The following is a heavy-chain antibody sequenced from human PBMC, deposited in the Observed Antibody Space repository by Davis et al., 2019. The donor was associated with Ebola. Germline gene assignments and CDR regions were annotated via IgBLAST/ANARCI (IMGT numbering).Heavy chain of an antibody. Sequence: GESLKISCAASGFTFSSYWMSWVRQAPGKGLEWVANIKPDGSEKYYVDSVKGRFTISRDNAKTSLYLQMNTLRAEDTAVYYCARGFGEYRYWGQGTPVTVSS. D-gene: IGHD3-10*01. V-gene: IGHV3-7*03. CDR2: IKPDGSEK. CDR3: ARGFGEYRY. J-gene: IGHJ4*02. CDR1: GFTFSSYW.